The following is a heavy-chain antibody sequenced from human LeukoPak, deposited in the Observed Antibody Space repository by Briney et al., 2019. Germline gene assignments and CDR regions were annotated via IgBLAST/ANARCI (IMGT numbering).Heavy chain of an antibody. Sequence: ASETLSLTCTVSGDSISSGGYYWSWIRQPAGKGLEWIGRISSSGSTNYNPSLKSRVTISVDTSKNQFSLKLSSVTAAHTAVYFCARGSYSYESSGAFDIWGEGRMVTVSS. CDR2: ISSSGST. D-gene: IGHD3-22*01. V-gene: IGHV4-61*02. CDR1: GDSISSGGYY. J-gene: IGHJ3*02. CDR3: ARGSYSYESSGAFDI.